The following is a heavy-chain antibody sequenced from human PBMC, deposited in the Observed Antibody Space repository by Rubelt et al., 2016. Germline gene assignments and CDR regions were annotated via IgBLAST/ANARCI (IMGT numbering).Heavy chain of an antibody. D-gene: IGHD6-13*01. V-gene: IGHV3-23*04. CDR3: SASAPTLFPLVSCEXSASDXSSXXVXCHEXDV. CDR1: GFTFSSYS. Sequence: EVQLVESGGGLVKPGGSLRLSCAASGFTFSSYSMNWVRQAPGKGLEWVSAISGSGGSTYYADSVKGRFTISRDNSKNTLYLQMNSLRAEDTAVYYWSASAPTLFPLVSCEXSASDXSSXXVXCHEXDV. CDR2: ISGSGGST. J-gene: IGHJ6*01.